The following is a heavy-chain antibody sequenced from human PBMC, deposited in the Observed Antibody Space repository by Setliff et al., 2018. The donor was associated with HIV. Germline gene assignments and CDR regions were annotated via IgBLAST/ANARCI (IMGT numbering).Heavy chain of an antibody. D-gene: IGHD3-22*01. CDR1: EYSFTGYY. Sequence: ASVKVSCKTSEYSFTGYYIHWIRQAPGQGLEWMGRINPNSGGTDYAQKFLGRVTMTSDTSISTAYMELSSLRSDDTAVYYCARDPYYYDSSGYNFDYWGQGTLVTVSS. CDR3: ARDPYYYDSSGYNFDY. CDR2: INPNSGGT. V-gene: IGHV1-2*06. J-gene: IGHJ4*02.